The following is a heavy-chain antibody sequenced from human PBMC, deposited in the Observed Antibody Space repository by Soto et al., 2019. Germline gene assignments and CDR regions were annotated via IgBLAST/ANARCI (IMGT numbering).Heavy chain of an antibody. J-gene: IGHJ6*03. Sequence: GGSLRLSCAASGFTSAMSWVRQAPGKGLQWVTAISGSGSSTYYADSVKDRFTISRDNSQNTLYLQRNSLGAEDTAVYYCAQSPLGYCSGGRCYYYYYMDVWGKGTTVTVSS. V-gene: IGHV3-23*01. CDR1: GFTSA. CDR3: AQSPLGYCSGGRCYYYYYMDV. D-gene: IGHD2-15*01. CDR2: ISGSGSST.